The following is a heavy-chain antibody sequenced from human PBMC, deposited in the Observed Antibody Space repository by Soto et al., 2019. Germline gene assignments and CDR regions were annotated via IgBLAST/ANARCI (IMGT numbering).Heavy chain of an antibody. D-gene: IGHD3-9*01. CDR1: GGTFSSYA. Sequence: QVQLVQSGAEVKKPGSSVKVSCKASGGTFSSYAISWVRQAPGQGLEWMGGIIPIFGTANYAQKFQGRVTITEDESTSKAYMELSSLRSEDTAVYYCARTRGYDILTGYYPFDYWGQGTLVTVSS. CDR2: IIPIFGTA. J-gene: IGHJ4*02. V-gene: IGHV1-69*12. CDR3: ARTRGYDILTGYYPFDY.